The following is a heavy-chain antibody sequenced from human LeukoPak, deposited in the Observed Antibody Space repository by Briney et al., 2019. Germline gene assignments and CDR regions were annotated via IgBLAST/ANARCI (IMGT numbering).Heavy chain of an antibody. CDR2: IYYSGST. J-gene: IGHJ4*02. V-gene: IGHV4-59*01. CDR1: GGSISSYY. Sequence: IPSETLSLTCTVSGGSISSYYWSWIRQPPGKGLEWIGYIYYSGSTNYNPSLKSRVTLSVDTSKNQFSLNLSSVTAADTAVYYCARALRCGDDCYSNADLQYFDCWGQGTLVTVSS. CDR3: ARALRCGDDCYSNADLQYFDC. D-gene: IGHD2-21*01.